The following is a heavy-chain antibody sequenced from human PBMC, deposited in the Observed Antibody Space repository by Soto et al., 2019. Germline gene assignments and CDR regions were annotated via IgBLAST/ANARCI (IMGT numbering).Heavy chain of an antibody. Sequence: PSETLSLTCTVSGGSISSYYCSWIRQPPGKGLEWIGYIYYSGSTNYNPSLKSRVTISIDTSKNQFSLKLSSVTAADTAVYYCVGISRRAPFYFDYWGQGTLVTVS. CDR2: IYYSGST. CDR1: GGSISSYY. V-gene: IGHV4-59*01. CDR3: VGISRRAPFYFDY. J-gene: IGHJ4*02. D-gene: IGHD3-10*01.